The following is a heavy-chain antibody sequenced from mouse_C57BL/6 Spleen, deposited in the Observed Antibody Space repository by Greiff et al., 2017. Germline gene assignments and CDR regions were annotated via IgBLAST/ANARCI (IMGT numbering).Heavy chain of an antibody. J-gene: IGHJ4*01. CDR1: GYTFTSYW. D-gene: IGHD2-4*01. CDR3: ARLGDYDDAMDY. Sequence: QVQLQQPGAELVMPGASVKLSCKASGYTFTSYWMHWVKQRPGQGLEWIGEIDPSDSYTNYNQKFKGKSTLTVDKSSSTAYMQLSSLTSEDSAVYYCARLGDYDDAMDYWGQGTSVTGSS. V-gene: IGHV1-69*01. CDR2: IDPSDSYT.